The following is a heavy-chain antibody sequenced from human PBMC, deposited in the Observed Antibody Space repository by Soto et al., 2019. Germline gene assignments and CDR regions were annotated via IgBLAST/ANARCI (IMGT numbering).Heavy chain of an antibody. J-gene: IGHJ4*02. V-gene: IGHV1-8*01. D-gene: IGHD6-6*01. Sequence: VQVVQSGAEVREPGASVKVSCKASGYTFTTYDINWVRQATGQGLEWMGWMKPSSGDTGYGQKFQGRVALTRDTSTSTAYMELSGLKSEDTAVYYCVALARWGQGTLVTVSS. CDR1: GYTFTTYD. CDR3: VALAR. CDR2: MKPSSGDT.